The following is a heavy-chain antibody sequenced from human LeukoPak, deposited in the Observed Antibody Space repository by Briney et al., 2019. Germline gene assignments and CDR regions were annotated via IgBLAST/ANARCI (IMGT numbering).Heavy chain of an antibody. Sequence: PGGSLRLSGAASGFTLTTNYMNWVRQAPGKGLEWVSAISGSGGSTYYADSVKGRFTISRDNSKNTLYLQMNSLRAEDTAVYYCAKSRSSWAYYFDYWGQGTLVTVSS. CDR2: ISGSGGST. CDR3: AKSRSSWAYYFDY. D-gene: IGHD6-13*01. V-gene: IGHV3-23*01. J-gene: IGHJ4*02. CDR1: GFTLTTNY.